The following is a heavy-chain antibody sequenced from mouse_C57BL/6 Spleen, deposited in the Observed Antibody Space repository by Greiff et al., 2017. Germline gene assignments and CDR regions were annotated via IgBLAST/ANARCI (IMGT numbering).Heavy chain of an antibody. D-gene: IGHD1-1*01. CDR3: TVVAIDWYFDV. CDR1: GYTFTDYE. CDR2: IDPETGGT. J-gene: IGHJ1*03. Sequence: SGAELVRPGASVTLSCKASGYTFTDYEMHWVKQTPVHGLEWIGAIDPETGGTAYNQKFKGKAILTADKSSSTAYMELRSLTSEDSAVYYCTVVAIDWYFDVWGTGTTVTVSS. V-gene: IGHV1-15*01.